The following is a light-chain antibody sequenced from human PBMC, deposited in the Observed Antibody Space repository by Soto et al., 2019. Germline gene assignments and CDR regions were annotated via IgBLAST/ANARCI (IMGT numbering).Light chain of an antibody. J-gene: IGKJ1*01. CDR3: QKYNSALWT. CDR2: AAS. V-gene: IGKV1-27*01. CDR1: QGISNY. Sequence: DIQMTQSPSSLSASVGDRVTITCRASQGISNYLAWYQQKPGKVPKLLIYAASTLQSGVPSRFSGSGSGTDITLTISSLQPEDVASYYCQKYNSALWTFCQGTKVEIK.